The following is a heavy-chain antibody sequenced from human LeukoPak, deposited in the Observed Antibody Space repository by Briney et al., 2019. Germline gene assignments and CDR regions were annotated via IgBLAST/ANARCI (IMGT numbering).Heavy chain of an antibody. Sequence: PSETLSLTCTVSGGSISSYYWSWIRQPPGKGLEWIGYIYYSGSTYYNPSLRSRVTISVDTSKNQFSLKLSSVTAAGTAVYYCARDLVGKDAFDIWGQGTMVTVSS. CDR2: IYYSGST. CDR3: ARDLVGKDAFDI. V-gene: IGHV4-59*01. CDR1: GGSISSYY. D-gene: IGHD2-15*01. J-gene: IGHJ3*02.